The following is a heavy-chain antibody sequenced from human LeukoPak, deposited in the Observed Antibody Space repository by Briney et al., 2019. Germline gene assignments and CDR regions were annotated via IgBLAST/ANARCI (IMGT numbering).Heavy chain of an antibody. CDR2: ISDTGGTT. CDR3: ASGFRASGWYYFDC. CDR1: GFTFSSYS. J-gene: IGHJ4*02. D-gene: IGHD6-19*01. V-gene: IGHV3-23*01. Sequence: GGSLRLSCAASGFTFSSYSMAWVRQAPGMGLEWVSVISDTGGTTYYADSVKGRFTISRDNSKNTLYLQMNSLRDEDTAVYYCASGFRASGWYYFDCWGQGTLVTVSS.